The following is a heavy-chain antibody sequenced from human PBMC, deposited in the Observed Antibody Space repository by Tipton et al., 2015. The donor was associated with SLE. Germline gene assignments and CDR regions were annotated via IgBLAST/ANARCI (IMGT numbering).Heavy chain of an antibody. Sequence: SLRLSCAASGFTFSSYWMSWVRQAPGKGLEWVANIKQDGSEKYYVDSVKGRFPISRDNAKNSRYLQMNSLRAEDTAVYYCGRGSLGDYVDYWGQGTLVTVSS. J-gene: IGHJ4*02. V-gene: IGHV3-7*01. D-gene: IGHD4-17*01. CDR3: GRGSLGDYVDY. CDR2: IKQDGSEK. CDR1: GFTFSSYW.